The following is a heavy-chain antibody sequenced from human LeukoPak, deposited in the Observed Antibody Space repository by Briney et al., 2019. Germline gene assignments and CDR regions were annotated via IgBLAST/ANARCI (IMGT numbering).Heavy chain of an antibody. V-gene: IGHV3-30*19. Sequence: PGGSLRLSCAASGFTFSSYGMHWVRQAPGKGLEWVAVIWYDGSNKYYADSVKGRFTISRDNSKNTLYLQMNSLRAEDTAVYYCARDAGYCGGDCYSDWYFDLWGRGTLVTVSS. CDR1: GFTFSSYG. J-gene: IGHJ2*01. D-gene: IGHD2-21*02. CDR2: IWYDGSNK. CDR3: ARDAGYCGGDCYSDWYFDL.